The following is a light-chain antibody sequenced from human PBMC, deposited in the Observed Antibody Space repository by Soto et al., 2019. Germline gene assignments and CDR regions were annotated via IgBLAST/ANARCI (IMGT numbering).Light chain of an antibody. CDR3: CSFAGTTFWV. J-gene: IGLJ3*02. CDR2: EGS. V-gene: IGLV2-23*01. CDR1: SSDVGSYNL. Sequence: QSALTQPASVSGSPGQSITISCTGTSSDVGSYNLVSWYQQHPGKAPKLMIYEGSKRPSGVSDRFSGSESGNTASLTISGLQAEDEADYYCCSFAGTTFWVFGGGTKLTVL.